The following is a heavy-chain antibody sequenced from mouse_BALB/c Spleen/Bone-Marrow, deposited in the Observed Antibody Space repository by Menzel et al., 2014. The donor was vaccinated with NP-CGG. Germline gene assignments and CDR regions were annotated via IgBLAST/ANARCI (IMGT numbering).Heavy chain of an antibody. J-gene: IGHJ3*01. D-gene: IGHD2-10*02. CDR1: GFHFSRYW. CDR2: INPDSSTI. CDR3: ARAKYGSTWFAY. V-gene: IGHV4-1*02. Sequence: EVKLQESGGGLVQPGGSLKLSCAASGFHFSRYWMNWVRQAPGNGLEWIGEINPDSSTINYTPSLKDKFIISRDNAKNTLYLQMNKMRSEDTAVYYCARAKYGSTWFAYWGQGTLVTVSA.